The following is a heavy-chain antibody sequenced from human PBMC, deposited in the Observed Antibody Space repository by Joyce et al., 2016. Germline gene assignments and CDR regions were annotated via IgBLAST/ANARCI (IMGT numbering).Heavy chain of an antibody. D-gene: IGHD1-26*01. CDR2: IKTITEGGTT. Sequence: EVQLVESGGGLVKPGGSLRLSCAASGFTFNNAGMSWVRQAPGKGLVWVGRIKTITEGGTTDYAAPVKGRFTISRDDSENTLYLQMNSLRTEDTAVYYCTTPYTGSRWAFAIWGQGTMVTVSS. J-gene: IGHJ3*02. V-gene: IGHV3-15*01. CDR3: TTPYTGSRWAFAI. CDR1: GFTFNNAG.